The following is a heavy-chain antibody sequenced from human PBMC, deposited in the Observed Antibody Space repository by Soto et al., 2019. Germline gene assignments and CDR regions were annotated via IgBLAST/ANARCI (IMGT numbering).Heavy chain of an antibody. D-gene: IGHD1-26*01. CDR2: ISSSSSTI. V-gene: IGHV3-48*02. J-gene: IGHJ3*02. CDR1: GFTFSSYS. Sequence: GSLRLSCAASGFTFSSYSMNWVRQAPGKGLEWVSYISSSSSTIYYADSVKGRFTISRDNAKNSLYLQMNSLRDEDTAVYYCARDRRELRPDAFDIWGQGTMVTVSS. CDR3: ARDRRELRPDAFDI.